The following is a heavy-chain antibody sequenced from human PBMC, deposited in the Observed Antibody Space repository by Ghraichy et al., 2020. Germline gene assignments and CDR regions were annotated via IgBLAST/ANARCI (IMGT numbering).Heavy chain of an antibody. D-gene: IGHD2-2*01. CDR2: ISAYNGNT. V-gene: IGHV1-18*01. J-gene: IGHJ5*02. CDR3: ARLTRVPAAMLVGWFDP. CDR1: GYTFTSYG. Sequence: ASVKVSCKASGYTFTSYGISWVRQAPGQGLEWMGWISAYNGNTNYAQKLQGRVTMTTDTSTSTAYMELRSLRSDDTAVYYCARLTRVPAAMLVGWFDPWGQGTLVTVSS.